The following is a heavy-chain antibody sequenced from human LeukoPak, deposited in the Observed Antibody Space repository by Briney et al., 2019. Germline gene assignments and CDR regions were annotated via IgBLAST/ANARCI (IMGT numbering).Heavy chain of an antibody. V-gene: IGHV5-51*01. CDR1: GYSFTSYW. CDR3: ARHVDYDFWSGYHPGSAWFDP. J-gene: IGHJ5*02. CDR2: IYPGDSDT. Sequence: GESLKISCKGSGYSFTSYWIGWVRQMPGKGLEWMGIIYPGDSDTRYSPSFQGQVTISADKSISTAYLQWSSLKASDTAMYYCARHVDYDFWSGYHPGSAWFDPWGQGTLVTVSS. D-gene: IGHD3-3*01.